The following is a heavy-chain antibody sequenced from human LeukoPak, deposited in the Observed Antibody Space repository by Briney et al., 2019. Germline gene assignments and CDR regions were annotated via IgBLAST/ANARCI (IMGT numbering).Heavy chain of an antibody. Sequence: PSQTLSLTCAVSGGSISSSNWWSWVRQPPGKGLEWIGEIYHSGSTNYNPSLKSRVTISVDKSKNQFSLKLSSVTAADTAVYYCARVILTGSYGMDVWGQGTTVTVSS. J-gene: IGHJ6*02. V-gene: IGHV4-4*02. CDR2: IYHSGST. CDR3: ARVILTGSYGMDV. CDR1: GGSISSSNW. D-gene: IGHD3-9*01.